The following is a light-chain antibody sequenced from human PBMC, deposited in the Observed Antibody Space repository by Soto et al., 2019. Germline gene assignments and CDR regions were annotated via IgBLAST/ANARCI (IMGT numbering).Light chain of an antibody. J-gene: IGLJ3*02. V-gene: IGLV2-11*01. CDR2: DVS. CDR1: SSDVGAYNY. Sequence: ALTQPRSVSGSPGQSVTISCTGTSSDVGAYNYVSWYQQHPGKAPKLMIYDVSQRPSGVPDRFSGSKSGNTASLTISGLQADDEADYYCCSYAGSYTLLFGGGTKVTVL. CDR3: CSYAGSYTLL.